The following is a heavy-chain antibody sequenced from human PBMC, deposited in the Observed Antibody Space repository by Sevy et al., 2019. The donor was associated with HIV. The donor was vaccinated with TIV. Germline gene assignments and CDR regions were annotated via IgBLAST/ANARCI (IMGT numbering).Heavy chain of an antibody. V-gene: IGHV3-21*01. J-gene: IGHJ5*02. CDR2: ISSSSSYI. Sequence: GGSLRLSCAASGFTFSSYSINWVRQAPGKGLEWVSSISSSSSYIYYADSVKGRFTISRDNAKNSLYLQMNSLRAEDTAVYYCARDVGDYVGWFDPWGQGTLVTVSS. D-gene: IGHD4-17*01. CDR1: GFTFSSYS. CDR3: ARDVGDYVGWFDP.